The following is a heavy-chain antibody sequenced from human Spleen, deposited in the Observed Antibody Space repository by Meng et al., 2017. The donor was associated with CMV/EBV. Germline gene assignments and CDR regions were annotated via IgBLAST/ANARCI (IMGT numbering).Heavy chain of an antibody. Sequence: VKVSCKASGYTFTAYYMHWVRQAPGQGLEWMGWINPNGGGTNYAQKFQGRVTMTRDTSISTTYMELSRLRSDDTAVYYCARDRGGDYWGQGALVTVSS. CDR2: INPNGGGT. V-gene: IGHV1-2*02. D-gene: IGHD3-10*01. CDR3: ARDRGGDY. CDR1: GYTFTAYY. J-gene: IGHJ4*02.